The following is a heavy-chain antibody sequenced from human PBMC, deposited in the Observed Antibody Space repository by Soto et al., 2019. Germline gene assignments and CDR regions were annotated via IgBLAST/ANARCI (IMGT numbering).Heavy chain of an antibody. Sequence: SVKVSCKASGGTFSSYAISWVRQAPGQGLEWMGGIIPIFGTANYAQKFQGRVTITADESTSTAYMELSSLRSEDTAVYYCARCSSSWYYFDYWGQGTLVTAPQ. CDR2: IIPIFGTA. CDR3: ARCSSSWYYFDY. CDR1: GGTFSSYA. V-gene: IGHV1-69*13. J-gene: IGHJ4*02. D-gene: IGHD6-6*01.